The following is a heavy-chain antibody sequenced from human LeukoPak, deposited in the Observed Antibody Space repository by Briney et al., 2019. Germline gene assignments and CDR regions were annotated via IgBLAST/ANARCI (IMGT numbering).Heavy chain of an antibody. CDR1: GFTFSSYS. CDR3: AHSLDWYSGSFVDY. Sequence: PGGSLRLSCAASGFTFSSYSMNWVRQAPGKGLEWVSYISSSSSTIYYADSVKGRFTISRDNAKNSLYLQMNSLRAEDTAVYYCAHSLDWYSGSFVDYWGQGTLVTVSS. CDR2: ISSSSSTI. J-gene: IGHJ4*02. D-gene: IGHD1-26*01. V-gene: IGHV3-48*01.